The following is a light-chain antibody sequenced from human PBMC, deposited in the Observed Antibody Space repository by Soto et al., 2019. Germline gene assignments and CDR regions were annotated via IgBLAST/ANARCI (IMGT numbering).Light chain of an antibody. Sequence: QSALTQPRSVSGSPGQSVTISCTGTSSDVGGYNYVSWYQQHPGKAPKLMIYDVSKRPSGVPDRFSGSKSGNTASLTISGRQAEDEADYHCGSYAATYTVVFGTGTKLTVL. V-gene: IGLV2-11*01. CDR1: SSDVGGYNY. J-gene: IGLJ1*01. CDR3: GSYAATYTVV. CDR2: DVS.